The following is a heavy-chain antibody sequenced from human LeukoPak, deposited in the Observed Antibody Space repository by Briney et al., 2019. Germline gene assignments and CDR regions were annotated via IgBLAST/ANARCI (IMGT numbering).Heavy chain of an antibody. V-gene: IGHV3-48*03. CDR1: GFTFSSYE. CDR3: AGFWSGPHNWFDP. Sequence: GGSLRLSCAASGFTFSSYEMNWVRQAPGKGLEWVSYISSSGSTIYYADSVKGRFTISRDNAKNSLYLQMNSLRAEDTAVYYCAGFWSGPHNWFDPWGQGTLVTVSS. J-gene: IGHJ5*02. D-gene: IGHD3-3*01. CDR2: ISSSGSTI.